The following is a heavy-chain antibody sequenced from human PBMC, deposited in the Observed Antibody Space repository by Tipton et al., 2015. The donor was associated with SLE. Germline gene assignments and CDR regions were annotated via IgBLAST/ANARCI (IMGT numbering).Heavy chain of an antibody. Sequence: GLVKPSETLSLMCVVSGYSISSGYHWGWIRQPPGKGLEWVGNIYHGGSTYYCPSLKSRVTIAVDTSKNQFSLKLTSVTAADSAVYYCAGQAVVAAGYYVDYWGQGTLVTVSS. CDR3: AGQAVVAAGYYVDY. J-gene: IGHJ4*02. V-gene: IGHV4-38-2*01. CDR2: IYHGGST. CDR1: GYSISSGYH. D-gene: IGHD2-15*01.